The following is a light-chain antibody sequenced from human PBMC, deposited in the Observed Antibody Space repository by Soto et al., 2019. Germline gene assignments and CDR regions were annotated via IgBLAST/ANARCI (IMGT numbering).Light chain of an antibody. CDR1: SSDVGSYNL. J-gene: IGLJ1*01. Sequence: QSVLTQPASVSGSPRQSISISCTGTSSDVGSYNLVSWYQQHPGKAPKLMIYEGSKRPSGVSDRFSGSKSGNTASLTISGLQAEDEADYYCCSYAGSSYVFGTGTKLTVL. V-gene: IGLV2-23*01. CDR2: EGS. CDR3: CSYAGSSYV.